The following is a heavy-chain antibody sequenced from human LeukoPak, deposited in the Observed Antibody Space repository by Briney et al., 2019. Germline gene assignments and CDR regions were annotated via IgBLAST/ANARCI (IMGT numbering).Heavy chain of an antibody. Sequence: GGSLRLSCAASGFTFSSYAMHWVRQAPGKGLEYVSAISSNGGSTYYANSVKGRFTISRDNSKNTLYLQMGSLRAEDMAVYYCARDPNPSGRSGWYDYWGQGTLVTVSS. CDR1: GFTFSSYA. D-gene: IGHD6-19*01. J-gene: IGHJ4*02. CDR2: ISSNGGST. CDR3: ARDPNPSGRSGWYDY. V-gene: IGHV3-64*01.